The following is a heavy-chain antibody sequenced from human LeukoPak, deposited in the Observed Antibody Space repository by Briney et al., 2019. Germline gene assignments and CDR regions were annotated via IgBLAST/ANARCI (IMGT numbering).Heavy chain of an antibody. CDR3: ARAFSSSWLDY. D-gene: IGHD6-13*01. CDR1: GFTFNSYS. Sequence: GSLRLSCSASGFTFNSYSLNLVRQASGKGLEWVSAISGSGGSTYYADSVKGRFTISRDNSKNTLYLQMNSLRAEDTAVYYCARAFSSSWLDYWGQGTLVTVSS. V-gene: IGHV3-23*01. J-gene: IGHJ4*02. CDR2: ISGSGGST.